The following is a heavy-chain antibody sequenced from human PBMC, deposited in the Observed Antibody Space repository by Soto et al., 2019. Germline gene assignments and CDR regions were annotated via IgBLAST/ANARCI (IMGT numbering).Heavy chain of an antibody. CDR3: ARRDDYGDYDLFDY. D-gene: IGHD4-17*01. V-gene: IGHV1-3*01. CDR2: INAGNGNT. J-gene: IGHJ4*02. Sequence: GSVKVSCKASGYTFTSYAMHWVRQAPGQRLEWMGRINAGNGNTKYSQKFQGRVTITRDTSASTAYMELSSLRSEDTAVYYCARRDDYGDYDLFDYWGQGTLVTVSS. CDR1: GYTFTSYA.